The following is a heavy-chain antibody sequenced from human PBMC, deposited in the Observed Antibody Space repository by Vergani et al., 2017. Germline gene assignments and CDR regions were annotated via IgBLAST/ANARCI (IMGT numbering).Heavy chain of an antibody. CDR1: GFTFSDYY. Sequence: QVQLVESGGGLVKPGGSLRLSCAASGFTFSDYYMSRIRQAPGKGLEWVTFISNTGHGTLYADAVKGRFTVSRDNSKNTVYLQMNSLRVEDTAIYYCAKDISSSERYLDFWGQGTLVTVSA. CDR2: ISNTGHGT. D-gene: IGHD6-13*01. J-gene: IGHJ4*02. V-gene: IGHV3-11*05. CDR3: AKDISSSERYLDF.